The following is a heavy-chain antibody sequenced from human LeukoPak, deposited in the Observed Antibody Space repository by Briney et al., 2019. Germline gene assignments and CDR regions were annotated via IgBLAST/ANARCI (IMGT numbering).Heavy chain of an antibody. J-gene: IGHJ4*02. V-gene: IGHV1-2*02. CDR3: ARARIDSSGYYHPDY. Sequence: ASVKVSCKASGYTFTGYYMHWVRQAPGQGLEWMGWINPNSGGTNYAQKFQGRVTMTRDTSISTAYMELSRLRSDDTAVYYCARARIDSSGYYHPDYWGQGTLVTVSS. CDR2: INPNSGGT. D-gene: IGHD3-22*01. CDR1: GYTFTGYY.